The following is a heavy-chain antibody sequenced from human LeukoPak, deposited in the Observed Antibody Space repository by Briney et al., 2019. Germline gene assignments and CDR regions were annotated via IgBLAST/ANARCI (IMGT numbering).Heavy chain of an antibody. CDR1: VFIYPSYA. D-gene: IGHD3-10*01. CDR2: ISGGSHSI. J-gene: IGHJ5*02. CDR3: SKGGMVRGVPDPWFDP. Sequence: PGGSLRLSCAAWVFIYPSYATNGVRQAPGKGLEWVSIISGGSHSIYYADSVKGRFTISRDNSKNTLYLQMNSLRAEDTAVYYCSKGGMVRGVPDPWFDPWGQGTLVTVSS. V-gene: IGHV3-23*01.